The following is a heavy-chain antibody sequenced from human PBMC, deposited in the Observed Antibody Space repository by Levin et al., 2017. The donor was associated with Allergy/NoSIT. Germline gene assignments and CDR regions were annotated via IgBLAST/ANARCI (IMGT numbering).Heavy chain of an antibody. Sequence: ASVKVSCKASGYTFTSYGISWVRQAPGQGLEWMGWISAYNGNTNYAQRPQGRVTMTTDKSTSTAYMELRSLRSDDTAVYYCTRGSPWAGATWAFDIWGQGTMVTVSS. J-gene: IGHJ3*02. D-gene: IGHD1-26*01. CDR1: GYTFTSYG. V-gene: IGHV1-18*01. CDR3: TRGSPWAGATWAFDI. CDR2: ISAYNGNT.